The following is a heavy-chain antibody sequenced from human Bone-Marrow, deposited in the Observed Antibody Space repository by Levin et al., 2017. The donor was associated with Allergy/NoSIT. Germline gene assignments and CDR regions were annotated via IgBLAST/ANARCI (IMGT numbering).Heavy chain of an antibody. CDR1: GFTFNRHW. D-gene: IGHD1-26*01. Sequence: GGSLRLSCVASGFTFNRHWMHWVRQAPGKEPVWVSRIDRDGSIIDYADSVRGRFTISRDNVKNTLDLQMHSLRPEDTAVYFCARDRGRSGSSSWQHFQHWGQGTLVTVSS. CDR3: ARDRGRSGSSSWQHFQH. J-gene: IGHJ1*01. V-gene: IGHV3-74*01. CDR2: IDRDGSII.